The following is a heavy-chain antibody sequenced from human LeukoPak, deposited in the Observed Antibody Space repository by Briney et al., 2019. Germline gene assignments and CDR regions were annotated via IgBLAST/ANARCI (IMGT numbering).Heavy chain of an antibody. CDR2: ISSNGGST. CDR3: VKGEYSGAHYFDY. D-gene: IGHD1-26*01. CDR1: GFTFSSYA. J-gene: IGHJ4*02. V-gene: IGHV3-64D*06. Sequence: GGSLRLSCSASGFTFSSYAMHWVRQAPGKGLEYVSAISSNGGSTYYADSVKGRFTISRDNSKNTLYLQMSSLRAEDTAVYYCVKGEYSGAHYFDYWGQGTLVTVSS.